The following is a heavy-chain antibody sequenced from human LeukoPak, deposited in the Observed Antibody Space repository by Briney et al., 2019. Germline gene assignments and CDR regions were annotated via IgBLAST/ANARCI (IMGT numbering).Heavy chain of an antibody. V-gene: IGHV4-39*07. CDR3: ARVTRRILEWLPPTYYFDY. CDR1: GGSISSSSYY. J-gene: IGHJ4*02. D-gene: IGHD3-3*01. Sequence: SETLSLTCTVSGGSISSSSYYWGWIRQPPGKGLEWIGSIYYSGSTNYDPSLKSRVTISVDTSKNQFSLKLSSVTAADTAVYYCARVTRRILEWLPPTYYFDYWGQGTLVTVSS. CDR2: IYYSGST.